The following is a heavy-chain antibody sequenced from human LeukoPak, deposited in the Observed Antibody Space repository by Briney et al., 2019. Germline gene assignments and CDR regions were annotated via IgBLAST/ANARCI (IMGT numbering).Heavy chain of an antibody. CDR1: GFTFSSYG. CDR2: ISTSVSYI. J-gene: IGHJ6*03. CDR3: VRDITGTTYYYYYRDV. V-gene: IGHV3-21*01. D-gene: IGHD1-7*01. Sequence: AGGSLRLSCAASGFTFSSYGISWVRQAPGKGLEWLSYISTSVSYIYYADAVKGRFTISRDNAKHSLYLQMNSLRVEDTAVYYCVRDITGTTYYYYYRDVWGKGTTVTVSS.